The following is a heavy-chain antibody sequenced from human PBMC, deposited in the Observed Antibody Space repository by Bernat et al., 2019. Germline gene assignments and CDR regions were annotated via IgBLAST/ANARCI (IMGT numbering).Heavy chain of an antibody. CDR1: GYTFTGYY. J-gene: IGHJ4*02. CDR3: APTQVGCSGGSCYPRPFDY. D-gene: IGHD2-15*01. CDR2: INPNSGGT. V-gene: IGHV1-2*06. Sequence: QVQLVQSGAEVKKPGASVKVSCKASGYTFTGYYMHWVRQAPGQGLEWMGRINPNSGGTNYAQKLQGRVTMTRDTSISTAYMELSRLRSDDTAVYYCAPTQVGCSGGSCYPRPFDYWGQGTLVTVSS.